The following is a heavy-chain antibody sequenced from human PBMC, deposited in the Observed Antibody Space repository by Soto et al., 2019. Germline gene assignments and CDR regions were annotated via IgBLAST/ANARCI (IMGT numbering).Heavy chain of an antibody. CDR2: VVHWGTT. CDR3: ARHIGVTGTRGFDY. D-gene: IGHD6-19*01. CDR1: GASINDNNW. V-gene: IGHV4-4*02. J-gene: IGHJ4*02. Sequence: QVQLQQSGPGLVKPSETLSLTCAVSGASINDNNWWSWVRQTPGKGLEWIGEVVHWGTTNYNPSLRSRVTISMDKPNNQISLTLSSVTAADSALYYCARHIGVTGTRGFDYCGQGTLVTVSS.